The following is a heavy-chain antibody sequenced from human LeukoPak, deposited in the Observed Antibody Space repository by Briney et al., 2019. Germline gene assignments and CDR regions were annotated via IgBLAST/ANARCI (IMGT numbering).Heavy chain of an antibody. V-gene: IGHV4-39*07. CDR3: ARGGTTFPDGFYYMDV. J-gene: IGHJ6*03. CDR1: GGSISSSSYY. CDR2: IYYSGST. D-gene: IGHD1-7*01. Sequence: PSETLSLTCTVSGGSISSSSYYWGWIRQPPGKGLEWIGSIYYSGSTYYNPSLKSRVTTSVDTSKNQFSLKLSSVTAADTAVYYCARGGTTFPDGFYYMDVWGKGTTVTVSS.